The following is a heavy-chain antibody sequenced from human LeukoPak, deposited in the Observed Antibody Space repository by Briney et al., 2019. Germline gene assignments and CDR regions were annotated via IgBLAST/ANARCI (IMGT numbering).Heavy chain of an antibody. D-gene: IGHD3-9*01. V-gene: IGHV3-30*04. CDR1: GFTFSNHA. CDR3: ARDGGTYDISTGSYLGDGESDH. J-gene: IGHJ4*02. Sequence: PGGSLRLSCVGSGFTFSNHAMHWVRQAPGKGLEWVAVISYDGSNKYYSDSVKGRFTISRDNSKNTLYLQMNSLTSEDTSVYYCARDGGTYDISTGSYLGDGESDHWGQGTLVTVSS. CDR2: ISYDGSNK.